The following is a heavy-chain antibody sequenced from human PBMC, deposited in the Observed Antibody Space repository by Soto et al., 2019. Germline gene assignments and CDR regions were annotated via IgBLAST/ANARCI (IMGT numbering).Heavy chain of an antibody. J-gene: IGHJ4*02. V-gene: IGHV4-34*01. Sequence: SETLSLTCAAYGGSFSGYDWTWIRQPPGKGLEWIGSIYYSGSTYYNPSLKSRVTISVDTSKNQFSLKLSSVTAADTAVYYCARRYGGTFDYWGQGTLVTVSS. CDR3: ARRYGGTFDY. D-gene: IGHD2-15*01. CDR1: GGSFSGYD. CDR2: IYYSGST.